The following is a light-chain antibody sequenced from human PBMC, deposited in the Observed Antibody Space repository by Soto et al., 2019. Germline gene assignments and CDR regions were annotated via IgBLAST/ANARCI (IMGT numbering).Light chain of an antibody. CDR2: GAS. J-gene: IGKJ1*01. CDR1: QSTSNF. V-gene: IGKV3-20*01. Sequence: EIVLTQAPGTLSLSPGERATLSCRASQSTSNFLAWYQLKPGQAPRLLIYGASSRATGIPDRFSGTGSGTDFTLTISRLEPEDSAVYYCQKYGSSETFGPGTKVDIK. CDR3: QKYGSSET.